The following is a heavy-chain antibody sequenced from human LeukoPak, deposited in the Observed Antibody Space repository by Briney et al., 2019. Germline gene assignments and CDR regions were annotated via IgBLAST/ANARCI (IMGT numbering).Heavy chain of an antibody. J-gene: IGHJ3*02. D-gene: IGHD1-26*01. CDR1: GGSISSYY. V-gene: IGHV4-59*01. CDR2: IYYSGST. CDR3: AKDKWEPAFDI. Sequence: PSETLSLTCTVSGGSISSYYWSWIRQPPGKGLEWIGYIYYSGSTNYNPSLKSRVTISVDTSKNQFSLKLSSVTAADTAVYYCAKDKWEPAFDIWGQGRMVTVSS.